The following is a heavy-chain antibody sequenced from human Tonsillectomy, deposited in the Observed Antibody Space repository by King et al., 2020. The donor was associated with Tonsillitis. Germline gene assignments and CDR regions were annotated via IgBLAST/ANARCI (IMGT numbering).Heavy chain of an antibody. J-gene: IGHJ4*02. CDR2: ISGSDGGT. CDR1: GFTFSRYA. Sequence: VQLVESGGGLVQPGGSLRLSCGDSGFTFSRYAMSWVRQSPGKGLEWVSGISGSDGGTYYADSVKGRFTISRDNSKNTLYLQINSLRAEDTAVYYCAKYYYGSSAYYPYWGQGTLVTVSS. D-gene: IGHD3-22*01. CDR3: AKYYYGSSAYYPY. V-gene: IGHV3-23*04.